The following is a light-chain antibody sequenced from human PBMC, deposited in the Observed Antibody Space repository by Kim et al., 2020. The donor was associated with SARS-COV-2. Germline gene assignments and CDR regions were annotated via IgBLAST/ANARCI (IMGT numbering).Light chain of an antibody. CDR3: YSYAGGYAFV. CDR1: GSDVGAYNY. Sequence: GKSVPISGSGTGSDVGAYNYVSWYQQHPGKAPKLIIYDVYMRPSGVPDRFSGSKSGNTASLTISGLQAEDEADYYCYSYAGGYAFVFGTGTKVTVL. CDR2: DVY. V-gene: IGLV2-11*01. J-gene: IGLJ1*01.